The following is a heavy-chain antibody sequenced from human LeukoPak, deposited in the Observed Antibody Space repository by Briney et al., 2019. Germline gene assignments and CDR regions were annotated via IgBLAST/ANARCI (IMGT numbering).Heavy chain of an antibody. D-gene: IGHD3-3*01. V-gene: IGHV3-23*01. J-gene: IGHJ4*02. CDR3: ARRFLEWYSHFDY. CDR1: GFTFSNYA. CDR2: IIGTGGAT. Sequence: GGSLRLSCAASGFTFSNYAMNWVRQAPGKELEWVSSIIGTGGATYYADSVKGRFTISRHNSKNTLYLQVNSLRAEDTAIYYCARRFLEWYSHFDYWGQGTLVTVSS.